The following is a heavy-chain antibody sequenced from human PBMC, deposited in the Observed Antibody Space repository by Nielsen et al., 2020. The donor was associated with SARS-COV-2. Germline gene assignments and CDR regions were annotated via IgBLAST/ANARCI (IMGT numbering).Heavy chain of an antibody. CDR1: GGSISSGGYY. V-gene: IGHV4-31*03. Sequence: TLSLTCTVSGGSISSGGYYWSWIRQHPGKGLEWIGYIYYSGSTYYNPSLKSRVTISVDTSKNQFSLKLSSVTAADTAVYYCARASHSRWELLNFDYWGQGTLVTVSS. J-gene: IGHJ4*02. CDR3: ARASHSRWELLNFDY. CDR2: IYYSGST. D-gene: IGHD1-26*01.